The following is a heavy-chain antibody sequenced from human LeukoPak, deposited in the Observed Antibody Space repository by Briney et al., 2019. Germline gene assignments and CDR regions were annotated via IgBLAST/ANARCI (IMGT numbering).Heavy chain of an antibody. CDR1: GFTFSSYA. Sequence: GGSLRLSCAASGFTFSSYAMSWVRQAPGKGLEWASAISGSGGSTYYADSVKGRFTISRDNSKNTLYLQMNSLRAEDTAVYYCAKDRTAMARQYYFDYWGQGTLVTVSS. D-gene: IGHD5-18*01. CDR2: ISGSGGST. J-gene: IGHJ4*02. V-gene: IGHV3-23*01. CDR3: AKDRTAMARQYYFDY.